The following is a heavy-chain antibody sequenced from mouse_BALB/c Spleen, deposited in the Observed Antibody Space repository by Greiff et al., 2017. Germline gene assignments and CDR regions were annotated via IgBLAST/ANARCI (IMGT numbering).Heavy chain of an antibody. J-gene: IGHJ2*01. CDR3: ARDIRYDDGDYCDD. CDR1: GFSLPSYG. V-gene: IGHV2-9*02. Sequence: QVQLQQSGPGLVAPSQSLSITCTVSGFSLPSYGVHWVRPPPGNGLEWLGVIWAGGSTNYTSALMSILSISKDNSKSHVFLKMNSRQTDDPAMYYCARDIRYDDGDYCDDGGQGTTLTVSS. D-gene: IGHD2-14*01. CDR2: IWAGGST.